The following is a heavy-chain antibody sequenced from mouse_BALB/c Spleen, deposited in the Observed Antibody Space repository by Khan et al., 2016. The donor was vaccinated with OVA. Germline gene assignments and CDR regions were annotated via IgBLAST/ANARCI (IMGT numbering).Heavy chain of an antibody. CDR2: IDPFNGGT. D-gene: IGHD2-13*01. Sequence: EVELVESGPELMKPGASVKISCKASGYSFSNYYIHWVKQSHGQSLEWIGYIDPFNGGTTYNQKFKGTATLTVDKSSSTAYMYLSSLTSGDSAVSYCTRLGTTGWFTYWGQGTMVTVSA. J-gene: IGHJ3*01. CDR1: GYSFSNYY. CDR3: TRLGTTGWFTY. V-gene: IGHV1S135*01.